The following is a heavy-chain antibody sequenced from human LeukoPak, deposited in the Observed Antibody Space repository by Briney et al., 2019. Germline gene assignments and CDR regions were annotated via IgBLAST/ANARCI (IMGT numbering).Heavy chain of an antibody. D-gene: IGHD6-13*01. CDR1: GFTFRSYW. CDR2: IGQDGSEK. Sequence: PGGSLRLSCAASGFTFRSYWMTWVRQAPGKGLEWVANIGQDGSEKYYVDSVKGRFTISRDNSKNTLYLQMNSLRAEDTAVYYCAKDDSSWMRVALDYWGQGTLVTVAS. V-gene: IGHV3-7*03. CDR3: AKDDSSWMRVALDY. J-gene: IGHJ4*02.